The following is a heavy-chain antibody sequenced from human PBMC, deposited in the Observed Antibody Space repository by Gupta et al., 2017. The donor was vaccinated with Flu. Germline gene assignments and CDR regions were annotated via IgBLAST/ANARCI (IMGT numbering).Heavy chain of an antibody. Sequence: RRNWGRQAPGKGLEWVSSISSSGNYKNYADECMGRFTIVRENAKKGSFLQMRSRRRADYAALYYGGEGGLSDDGEEFDSWGQGTLVTVSS. CDR3: GEGGLSDDGEEFDS. D-gene: IGHD1-1*01. V-gene: IGHV3-21*01. J-gene: IGHJ4*02. CDR2: ISSSGNYK. CDR1: R.